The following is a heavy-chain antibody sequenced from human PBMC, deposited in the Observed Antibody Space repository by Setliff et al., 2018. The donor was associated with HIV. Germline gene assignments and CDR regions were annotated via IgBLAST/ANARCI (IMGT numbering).Heavy chain of an antibody. CDR3: ARVSSTYWYSIPQNYYYHMDV. D-gene: IGHD2-2*01. CDR1: GGSFSDNY. Sequence: KPSETLSLTCAVYGGSFSDNYWSWIRQPPGKGLEWIGEINHRGRTNYSPSLRSRVTISIDTSKNQFSLKLKSVTAADTAVYYCARVSSTYWYSIPQNYYYHMDVWGKGTSVTVSS. CDR2: INHRGRT. V-gene: IGHV4-34*01. J-gene: IGHJ6*03.